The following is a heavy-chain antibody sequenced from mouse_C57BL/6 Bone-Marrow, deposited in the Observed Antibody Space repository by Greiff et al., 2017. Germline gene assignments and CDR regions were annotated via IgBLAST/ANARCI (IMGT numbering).Heavy chain of an antibody. CDR2: IYPGGGYT. J-gene: IGHJ4*01. Sequence: QVQLKQSGAELVRPGTSVKMSCKASGYTFTNYWIGWAKQRPGHGLEWIGDIYPGGGYTNYNEKFKGKATLTADKSSSTAYMQFSSLTSEDSAIYYCARRSYYDYDGYAMDYWGQGTSVTVSS. CDR3: ARRSYYDYDGYAMDY. CDR1: GYTFTNYW. D-gene: IGHD2-4*01. V-gene: IGHV1-63*01.